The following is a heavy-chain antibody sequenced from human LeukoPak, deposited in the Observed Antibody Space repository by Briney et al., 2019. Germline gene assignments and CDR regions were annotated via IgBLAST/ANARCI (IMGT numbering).Heavy chain of an antibody. V-gene: IGHV4-39*01. J-gene: IGHJ1*01. Sequence: ASETLSLTCSVSGHSVSRSDSYWDWLRQPPGKGLEWFGTLYYSGRTYYSPSLKSRVTMSVDPSNNQFSLNLRSVTAADTALYYCARRRYYDGSGYLEWGQGTLLSVSS. CDR1: GHSVSRSDSY. CDR2: LYYSGRT. CDR3: ARRRYYDGSGYLE. D-gene: IGHD3-22*01.